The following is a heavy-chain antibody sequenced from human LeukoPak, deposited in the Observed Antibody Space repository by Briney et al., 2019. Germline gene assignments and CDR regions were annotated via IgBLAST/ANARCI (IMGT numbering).Heavy chain of an antibody. CDR2: IYYSGNT. CDR1: GGSISSSRYY. J-gene: IGHJ4*02. CDR3: TTWGTVHQLNYYFED. V-gene: IGHV4-39*03. Sequence: PSETLSLTCTVSGGSISSSRYYWGWIRQPPGKGLEWIGYIYYSGNTYYNPSLKSRVTVSVDTSKNQFSLNLISVTAAATAVYYRTTWGTVHQLNYYFEDWGEGALVALSS. D-gene: IGHD3-16*01.